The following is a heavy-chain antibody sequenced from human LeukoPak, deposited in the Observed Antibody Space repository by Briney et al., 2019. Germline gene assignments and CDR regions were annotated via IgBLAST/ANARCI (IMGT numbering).Heavy chain of an antibody. CDR3: AREGSYYYDSSGYYEF. V-gene: IGHV3-21*01. CDR2: TSSSSSYI. CDR1: GFTFSSYS. J-gene: IGHJ4*02. D-gene: IGHD3-22*01. Sequence: GGSLRLSCAASGFTFSSYSMNWVRQAPGKGLEWVSSTSSSSSYIYYADSVKGRFTISRDNAKNSLYLQMNSLRAEDTAVYYCAREGSYYYDSSGYYEFGGQGTLVTVSS.